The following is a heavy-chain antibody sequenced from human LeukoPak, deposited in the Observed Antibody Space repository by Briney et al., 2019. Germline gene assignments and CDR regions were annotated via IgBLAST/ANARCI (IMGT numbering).Heavy chain of an antibody. Sequence: GASVKVSCKASGYTFTSYYMHWVRQAPGQGLEWMGLINPTGGSTDYSQKFQGRITMTSDTSTSTVYMELSSLRSDDTAVYFCARVGSAAATADYWGQGTLVTVSS. CDR2: INPTGGST. D-gene: IGHD6-25*01. CDR3: ARVGSAAATADY. V-gene: IGHV1-46*01. CDR1: GYTFTSYY. J-gene: IGHJ4*02.